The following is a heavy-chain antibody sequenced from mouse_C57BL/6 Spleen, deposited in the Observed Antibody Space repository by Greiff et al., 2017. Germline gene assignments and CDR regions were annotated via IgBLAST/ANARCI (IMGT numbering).Heavy chain of an antibody. D-gene: IGHD1-1*01. Sequence: QVQLKQSGAELVRPGASVTLSCKASGYTFTDYEMHWVKQTPVHGLEWIGAIDPETGGTAYNQKFKGKAILTADKSSSTAYMELRSLTSEDSAVYYCTREYYGSSIYAMDYWGQGTSVTVSS. CDR1: GYTFTDYE. V-gene: IGHV1-15*01. CDR2: IDPETGGT. CDR3: TREYYGSSIYAMDY. J-gene: IGHJ4*01.